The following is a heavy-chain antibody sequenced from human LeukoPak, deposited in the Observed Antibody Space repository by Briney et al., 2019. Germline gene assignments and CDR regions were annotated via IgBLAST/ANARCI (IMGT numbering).Heavy chain of an antibody. CDR1: GFTFDDYA. V-gene: IGHV3-43*02. CDR2: ISGDGGST. D-gene: IGHD3-22*01. Sequence: GGSLRLSCAASGFTFDDYAMHWVRHAPGKGLEWVSLISGDGGSTYYADSVKGRFTLSRDNSKNSLYLRMNSLRTKDTALYYCAKVTLGGYYDSSGLDYWGQGTLVTVSS. J-gene: IGHJ4*02. CDR3: AKVTLGGYYDSSGLDY.